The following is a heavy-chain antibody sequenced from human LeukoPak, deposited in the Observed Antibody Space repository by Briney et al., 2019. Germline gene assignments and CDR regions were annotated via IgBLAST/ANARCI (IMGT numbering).Heavy chain of an antibody. Sequence: GGSLRLSCAGSGFTFSSYAMSWVRQAPGKGLEGVSGISASSYTTYNADSVKGGLTISRDNSKNTLYLQMNSLRAEDTAVCYCARSDTVSTPSYTYWGQGTLVTVSS. V-gene: IGHV3-23*01. CDR2: ISASSYTT. CDR3: ARSDTVSTPSYTY. D-gene: IGHD5/OR15-5a*01. CDR1: GFTFSSYA. J-gene: IGHJ4*02.